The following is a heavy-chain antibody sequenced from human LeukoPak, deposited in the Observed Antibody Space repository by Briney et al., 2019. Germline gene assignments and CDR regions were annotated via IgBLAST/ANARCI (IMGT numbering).Heavy chain of an antibody. CDR1: GFPISSYT. Sequence: GGSLRLSCAGSGFPISSYTINWVRQGPGKGMEWASTISHSGATYYADSVKGRFTISRDNSKNTVFLQMNSLRAEDTALYFCARRSHASPAGYSPFFDSWGQGTLVTVSS. CDR3: ARRSHASPAGYSPFFDS. J-gene: IGHJ4*02. D-gene: IGHD6-13*01. CDR2: ISHSGAT. V-gene: IGHV3-23*01.